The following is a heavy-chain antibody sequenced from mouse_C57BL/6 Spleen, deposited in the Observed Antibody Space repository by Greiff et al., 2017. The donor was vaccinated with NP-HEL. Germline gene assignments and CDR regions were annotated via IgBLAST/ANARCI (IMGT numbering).Heavy chain of an antibody. CDR3: ARETERYFDV. Sequence: VQLQQPGAELVMPGASVKLSCKASGYTFTSYWMHWVKQRPGQGLEWIGEIDPSDSYTNYNQKFKGKSTLTVDKSSSTAYMQLSSLTSEDSAVYYCARETERYFDVWGTGTTVTVSS. V-gene: IGHV1-69*01. CDR2: IDPSDSYT. CDR1: GYTFTSYW. J-gene: IGHJ1*03.